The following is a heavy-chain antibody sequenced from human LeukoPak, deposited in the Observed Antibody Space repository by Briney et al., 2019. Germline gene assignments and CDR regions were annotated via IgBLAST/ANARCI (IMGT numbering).Heavy chain of an antibody. CDR1: GGTFSNYGHA. V-gene: IGHV1-69*05. Sequence: ASVKVSCKAAGGTFSNYGHAISWVRQAPGQGLEWIGGLIPVFGAAKYAQKFQGRVTITTDESTTTAYMEVTGLRSEDTAVYYCATTLGLGGFDYWGQGTLVTVSS. CDR2: LIPVFGAA. J-gene: IGHJ4*02. D-gene: IGHD1/OR15-1a*01. CDR3: ATTLGLGGFDY.